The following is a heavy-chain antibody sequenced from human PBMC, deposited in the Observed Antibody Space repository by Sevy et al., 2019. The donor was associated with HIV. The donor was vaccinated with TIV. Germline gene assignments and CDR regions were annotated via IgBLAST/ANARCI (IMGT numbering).Heavy chain of an antibody. CDR2: VNPSGGST. J-gene: IGHJ5*02. D-gene: IGHD2-15*01. CDR1: GYTFTSYY. Sequence: ASVKVSCKASGYTFTSYYMNWVRQAPGQGLEWMGIVNPSGGSTSYAQKFQGRVTMTRDTSTSTVYMELSRLRSEDTAVDYCARGSGGRSGWFDPWGQGTLVTVSS. CDR3: ARGSGGRSGWFDP. V-gene: IGHV1-46*01.